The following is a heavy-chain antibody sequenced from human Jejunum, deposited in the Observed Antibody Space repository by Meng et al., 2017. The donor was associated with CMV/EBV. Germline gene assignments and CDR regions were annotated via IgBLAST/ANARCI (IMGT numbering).Heavy chain of an antibody. D-gene: IGHD5-24*01. J-gene: IGHJ4*02. V-gene: IGHV1-18*01. CDR2: ISAYDGAT. CDR3: ARGGRDGHSLLFDF. CDR1: GYRFSSYG. Sequence: QIQLVQSGAEVQKPGASVRVSCEASGYRFSSYGISWMRQAPRQGLEWLGWISAYDGATNYAQKFQGRVTMTTDTSTSTVYMELRSLGSDDTAVFYCARGGRDGHSLLFDFWGQGTLVTVSS.